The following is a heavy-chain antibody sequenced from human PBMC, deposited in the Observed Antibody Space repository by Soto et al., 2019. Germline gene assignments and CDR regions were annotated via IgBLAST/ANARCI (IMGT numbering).Heavy chain of an antibody. D-gene: IGHD2-2*01. V-gene: IGHV3-7*01. J-gene: IGHJ5*02. CDR1: GFSLSDYW. CDR2: INQDESGK. Sequence: PGGSLRLSCAASGFSLSDYWMSWVRQSPGKGLEWVANINQDESGKYFMDSVTGRFAISRDNAKNSLYLQMNRLRAEDTAVYYCARDGFVVPAASFENTHNLFDPWGQGTLVIVSS. CDR3: ARDGFVVPAASFENTHNLFDP.